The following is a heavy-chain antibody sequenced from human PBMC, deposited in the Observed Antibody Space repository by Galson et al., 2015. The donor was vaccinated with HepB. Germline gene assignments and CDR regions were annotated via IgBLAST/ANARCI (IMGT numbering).Heavy chain of an antibody. J-gene: IGHJ4*02. D-gene: IGHD6-19*01. Sequence: SLRLSCAASGFTFSSYGMHWVRQAPGKGLEWVAVISYDGSNKYYADSVKGRFTISRDNSKNTLYLQMNSLRAEDTAVYYCAKDPYSSGWGHFDYWGQGTLVTVSS. CDR2: ISYDGSNK. CDR1: GFTFSSYG. CDR3: AKDPYSSGWGHFDY. V-gene: IGHV3-30*18.